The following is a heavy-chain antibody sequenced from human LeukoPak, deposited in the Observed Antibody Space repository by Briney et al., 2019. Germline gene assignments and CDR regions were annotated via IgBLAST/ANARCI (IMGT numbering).Heavy chain of an antibody. CDR2: IYYSGST. Sequence: SETLSLTCTVSGGSISSYYWSWIRQPPGKGLEWIGYIYYSGSTNYNPSLKSRVTISVDTSKNQFSLKLSSVTAADTAVYYCARERYYGRIYYYYMDVWGKGTTVTISS. J-gene: IGHJ6*03. D-gene: IGHD3-10*01. V-gene: IGHV4-59*12. CDR3: ARERYYGRIYYYYMDV. CDR1: GGSISSYY.